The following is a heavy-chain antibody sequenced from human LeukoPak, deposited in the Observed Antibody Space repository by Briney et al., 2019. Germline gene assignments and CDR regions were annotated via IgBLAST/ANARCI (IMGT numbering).Heavy chain of an antibody. CDR3: ARHCLALYNWFDP. V-gene: IGHV4-39*01. CDR2: IYYSGST. J-gene: IGHJ5*02. D-gene: IGHD2-15*01. CDR1: AGSISSSSYY. Sequence: SETLSLTCTVSAGSISSSSYYWDWIRQPPGKRLEWIGSIYYSGSTYYNPSLKSRVTISVDTSKNQFSLKRSSMTAADTAVYYCARHCLALYNWFDPWGQGTLVTVSS.